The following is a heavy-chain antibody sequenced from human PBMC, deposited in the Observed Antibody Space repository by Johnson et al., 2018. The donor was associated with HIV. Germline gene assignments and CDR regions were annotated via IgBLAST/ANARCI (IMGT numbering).Heavy chain of an antibody. CDR1: GFTFDDYA. D-gene: IGHD4-23*01. J-gene: IGHJ3*02. CDR3: AKDLDYGGNGDPVAFDI. Sequence: VQLVESGGGLVQPGKSLRLSCADSGFTFDDYAMNWVRQAPGKGLEWVSGISWNRGSIGDADSVKGRFTISRDNAKNSLYLQRNSLRAEDTALYYCAKDLDYGGNGDPVAFDIWGQGTMVTVSS. V-gene: IGHV3-9*01. CDR2: ISWNRGSI.